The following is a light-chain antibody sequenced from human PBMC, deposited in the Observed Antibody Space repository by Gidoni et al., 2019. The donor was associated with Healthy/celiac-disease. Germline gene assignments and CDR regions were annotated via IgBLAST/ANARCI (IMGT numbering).Light chain of an antibody. J-gene: IGLJ1*01. V-gene: IGLV3-21*03. CDR3: QVWDSSSDHPV. CDR1: NTGSKS. Sequence: SYVLTRPPSVSVAPGKTARITCGGNNTGSKSVHWYQQKPGQAPVLVVYDDSDRPTVIPERFSGSNSGNTATLTISRVEAGDEADYYCQVWDSSSDHPVFGTGTKVTVL. CDR2: DDS.